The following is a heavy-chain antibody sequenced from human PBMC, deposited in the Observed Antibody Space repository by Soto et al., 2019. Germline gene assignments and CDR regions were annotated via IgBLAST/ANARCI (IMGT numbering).Heavy chain of an antibody. CDR2: IYYSGST. D-gene: IGHD6-13*01. J-gene: IGHJ6*03. Sequence: SETLSLTCTVSGGSISSGGYYWSWIRQHPGKGLEWIGYIYYSGSTYYNPSLKSRVTISVDTSKNQFSLKLSSVTAADTDVYYCARGDLAAVPGSYMDVWGKGTRVTVSS. CDR3: ARGDLAAVPGSYMDV. CDR1: GGSISSGGYY. V-gene: IGHV4-31*03.